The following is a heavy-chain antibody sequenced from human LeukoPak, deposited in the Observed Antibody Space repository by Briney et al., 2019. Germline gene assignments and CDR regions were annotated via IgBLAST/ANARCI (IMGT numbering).Heavy chain of an antibody. J-gene: IGHJ4*02. CDR2: IGISGGTI. Sequence: GGSLRLSCVVSGFTFRASGLNWVRQAPGKGLEWVSYIGISGGTIYYADSVEGRFTISRDNAKNSLYLQMNSLRAEDTAVYYCARVWGSGIFDYWGQGTLVTVSS. CDR1: GFTFRASG. CDR3: ARVWGSGIFDY. V-gene: IGHV3-48*04. D-gene: IGHD3-10*01.